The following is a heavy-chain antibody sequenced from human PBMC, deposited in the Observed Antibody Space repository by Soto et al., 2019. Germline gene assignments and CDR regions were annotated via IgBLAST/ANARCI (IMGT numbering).Heavy chain of an antibody. CDR3: ARERGGYSYGDY. Sequence: QVQLVQSGPEVKKPGASVKVSCKASGYPFTNYGITWVRQAPGQGLERMGWVNIYKGNTNYAQKFQGIVTMTTDTSTSTVYLELRSLRSDDTALYYCARERGGYSYGDYWGQGTLVTVSS. V-gene: IGHV1-18*01. CDR1: GYPFTNYG. J-gene: IGHJ4*02. CDR2: VNIYKGNT. D-gene: IGHD5-18*01.